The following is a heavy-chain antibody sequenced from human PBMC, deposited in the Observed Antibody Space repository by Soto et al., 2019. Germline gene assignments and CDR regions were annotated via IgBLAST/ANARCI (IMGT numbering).Heavy chain of an antibody. CDR3: AKDQLQYYYDSSGYYPFDY. Sequence: GSLRLSCAASGFTFSSYAMSWVRQAPGKGLEWVSAISGSGGSTYYADSVKGRFTISRDNSKNTLYLQMNSLRAEDTAVYYCAKDQLQYYYDSSGYYPFDYWGQGTMVTVSS. CDR2: ISGSGGST. CDR1: GFTFSSYA. V-gene: IGHV3-23*01. J-gene: IGHJ4*03. D-gene: IGHD3-22*01.